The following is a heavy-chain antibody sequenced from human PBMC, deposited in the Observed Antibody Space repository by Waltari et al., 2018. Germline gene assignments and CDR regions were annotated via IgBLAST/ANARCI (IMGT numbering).Heavy chain of an antibody. Sequence: QVQLVQSGAEVKKPGSSVKVSCKASGGTFSSYTLSWVRQAPGQGLEWMGRIIPILGIANYAQKFQGRVTITADKSTSTAYMELSSLRSEDTAVYYCARDRAAAGSKDYYYGMDVWGQGTTVTVSS. CDR3: ARDRAAAGSKDYYYGMDV. CDR2: IIPILGIA. J-gene: IGHJ6*02. CDR1: GGTFSSYT. V-gene: IGHV1-69*08. D-gene: IGHD6-13*01.